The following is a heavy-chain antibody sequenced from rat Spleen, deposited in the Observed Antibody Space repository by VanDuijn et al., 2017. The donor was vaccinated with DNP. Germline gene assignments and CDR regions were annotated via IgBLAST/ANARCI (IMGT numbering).Heavy chain of an antibody. J-gene: IGHJ2*01. V-gene: IGHV2-41*01. D-gene: IGHD1-2*01. CDR3: TRYYSSPFDY. Sequence: QVQLKESGPGLVQPSQTLSLTCTVGGFSLTSYNIHWIRQPPGKGLEWMGVIWNSGGTRYNSALKSRVSISKDTSKSQVFLKMNSLQTEDTAIYFCTRYYSSPFDYWGQGVMVTVSS. CDR1: GFSLTSYN. CDR2: IWNSGGT.